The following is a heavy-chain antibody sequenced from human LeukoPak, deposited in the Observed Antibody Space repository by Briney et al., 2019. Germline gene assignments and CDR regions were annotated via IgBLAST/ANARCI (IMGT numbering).Heavy chain of an antibody. CDR3: ARDSDSSGWYEGMEY. J-gene: IGHJ4*02. CDR2: ISYDGSNK. CDR1: GFNFRQAW. V-gene: IGHV3-30-3*01. D-gene: IGHD6-19*01. Sequence: GGSLRLSCAASGFNFRQAWMSWVRQAPGKGLEWVAVISYDGSNKYYTDSVKGRFTISRDNSKNTLYLQMNSLRAEDRAVYYCARDSDSSGWYEGMEYWGQGTLVTVSS.